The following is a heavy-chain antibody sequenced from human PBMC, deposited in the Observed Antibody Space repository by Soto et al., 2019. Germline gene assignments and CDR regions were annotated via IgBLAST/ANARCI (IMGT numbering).Heavy chain of an antibody. CDR2: ISYDGSNK. J-gene: IGHJ4*02. V-gene: IGHV3-30*18. Sequence: HPGGSLRLSCTASGFTFSSYGMHWVRQAPGKGLEWVAVISYDGSNKYYADSVKGRFTISRDNSKNTLYLQMNSLRAEDTAVYYCAKEGSYYYDSSGYFPVDYWGQGTLVTVSS. CDR3: AKEGSYYYDSSGYFPVDY. CDR1: GFTFSSYG. D-gene: IGHD3-22*01.